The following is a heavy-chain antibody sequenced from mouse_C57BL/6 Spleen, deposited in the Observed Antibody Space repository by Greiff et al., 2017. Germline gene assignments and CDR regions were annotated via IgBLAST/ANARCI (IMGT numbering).Heavy chain of an antibody. CDR3: ARDDYDGYAMDY. CDR2: ISGGGGNT. V-gene: IGHV5-9*01. Sequence: EVNLVESGGGLVKPGGSLKLSCAASGFTFSSYTMSWVRQTPEKRLEWVATISGGGGNTYYPDSVKGRFTISRDNAKNTLYLQMSSLGSEDTALYYCARDDYDGYAMDYWGQGTSVTVSS. CDR1: GFTFSSYT. D-gene: IGHD2-4*01. J-gene: IGHJ4*01.